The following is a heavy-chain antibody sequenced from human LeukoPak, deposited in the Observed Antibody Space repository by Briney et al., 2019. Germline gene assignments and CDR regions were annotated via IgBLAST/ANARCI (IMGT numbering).Heavy chain of an antibody. V-gene: IGHV1-69*05. CDR3: ARGYSYAHDAFDI. J-gene: IGHJ3*02. Sequence: SVKVSCKASGGTFSSYAISWVRQAPGQGLEWMGGIIPIFGTANYAQKFQGRVTITTDESTSTAYMELSSLRSEDTAVYYCARGYSYAHDAFDIWGQGTMVTVSS. CDR1: GGTFSSYA. CDR2: IIPIFGTA. D-gene: IGHD5-18*01.